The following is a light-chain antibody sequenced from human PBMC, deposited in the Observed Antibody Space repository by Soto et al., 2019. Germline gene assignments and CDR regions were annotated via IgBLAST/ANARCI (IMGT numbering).Light chain of an antibody. V-gene: IGKV1-5*01. Sequence: DIQMTQSPSTLSASVGDRVTITCRASQSISSWLAWYQQKPGKAPKLLIYDASSLESGVPSRFSGSGSGTEFTLTISSLQPDDFATYYCQQIGGTFGQGTKVEIK. CDR2: DAS. CDR3: QQIGGT. J-gene: IGKJ1*01. CDR1: QSISSW.